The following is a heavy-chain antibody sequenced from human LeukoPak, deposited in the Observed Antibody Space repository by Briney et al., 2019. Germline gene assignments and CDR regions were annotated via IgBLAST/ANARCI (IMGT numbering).Heavy chain of an antibody. Sequence: GESLKISCKGSGYSFTSYWIGWVRQMPGKGLEWMGIIYPGDSDTRYSPSFQGQVTISADKSISTAYLQWSSLKASDTAMYYCARQVDVVVVARYWNYGMDVWGQGTTVTVSS. V-gene: IGHV5-51*01. CDR1: GYSFTSYW. D-gene: IGHD2-15*01. J-gene: IGHJ6*02. CDR3: ARQVDVVVVARYWNYGMDV. CDR2: IYPGDSDT.